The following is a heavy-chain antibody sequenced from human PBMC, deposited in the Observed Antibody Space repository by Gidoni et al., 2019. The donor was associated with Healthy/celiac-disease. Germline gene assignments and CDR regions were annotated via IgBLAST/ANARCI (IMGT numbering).Heavy chain of an antibody. CDR2: IWYDGSNK. Sequence: QVQLVESGGGVVQPGRSLRLSCAASGFTFSSYGRHWVRQAPGKGLEWVAVIWYDGSNKYYADSVKGRFTISRDNSKNTLYLQMNSLRAEDTAVYYCARDFSATVTIFDYWGQGTLVTVSS. V-gene: IGHV3-33*01. CDR3: ARDFSATVTIFDY. J-gene: IGHJ4*02. D-gene: IGHD4-17*01. CDR1: GFTFSSYG.